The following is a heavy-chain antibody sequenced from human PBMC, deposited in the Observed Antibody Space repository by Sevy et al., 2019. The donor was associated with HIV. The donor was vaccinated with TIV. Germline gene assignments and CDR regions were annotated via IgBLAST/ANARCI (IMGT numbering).Heavy chain of an antibody. CDR3: VRGPPPRYFDL. J-gene: IGHJ2*01. Sequence: SETLSLTCAVFGGSLSGYYWTWIRQSPEKGLEWIGEINHSGSTNYNPSLKSRVSVSVDASKNQFSLKMSSVTAADTAVYYCVRGPPPRYFDLWGRGSLVTVSS. V-gene: IGHV4-34*01. CDR2: INHSGST. CDR1: GGSLSGYY.